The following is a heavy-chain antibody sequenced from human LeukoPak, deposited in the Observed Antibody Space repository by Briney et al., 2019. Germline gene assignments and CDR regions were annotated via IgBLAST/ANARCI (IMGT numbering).Heavy chain of an antibody. CDR1: GGSFSGYY. D-gene: IGHD3-10*01. Sequence: SETLSLTCAVYGGSFSGYYWSWIRQPPGKGLEWIGEINHSGSTNYNPSLKSRVTISVDTSKNQFSLKLSSVTAADTAVYYCARDEAITMVRGRAEIDYWDQGTLVTVSS. CDR2: INHSGST. V-gene: IGHV4-34*01. J-gene: IGHJ4*02. CDR3: ARDEAITMVRGRAEIDY.